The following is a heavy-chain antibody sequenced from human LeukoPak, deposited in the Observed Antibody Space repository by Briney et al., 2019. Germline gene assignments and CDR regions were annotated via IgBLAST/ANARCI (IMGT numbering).Heavy chain of an antibody. CDR3: ARGSIKGFDY. Sequence: GGSLRLSCTVSGFTVSSNSMSWVRQAPGKGLEWVANIKQDGSEKYYVDSVKGRFTISRDNAKNSLYLQMNSLRAEDTAVYYCARGSIKGFDYWGQGTLVTVSS. V-gene: IGHV3-7*01. CDR2: IKQDGSEK. J-gene: IGHJ4*02. CDR1: GFTVSSNS. D-gene: IGHD2-2*01.